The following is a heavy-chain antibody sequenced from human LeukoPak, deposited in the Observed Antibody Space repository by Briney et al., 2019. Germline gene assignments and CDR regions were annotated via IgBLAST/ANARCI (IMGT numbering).Heavy chain of an antibody. D-gene: IGHD3-9*01. V-gene: IGHV1-18*01. J-gene: IGHJ4*02. CDR2: NSAYNGNT. CDR3: ARENILTGYYNPPTSPFDY. CDR1: GYTFTSYG. Sequence: ASVKVSCKASGYTFTSYGISWVRQAPGQGLEWMGWNSAYNGNTNYAQKLQGRVTITADESTSTAYMELSSLRSEDTAVYYCARENILTGYYNPPTSPFDYWGQGTLVTVSS.